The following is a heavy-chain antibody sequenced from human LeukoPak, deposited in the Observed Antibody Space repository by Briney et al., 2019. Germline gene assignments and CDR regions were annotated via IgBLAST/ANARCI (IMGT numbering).Heavy chain of an antibody. V-gene: IGHV3-9*01. D-gene: IGHD4-23*01. Sequence: PGRSLRLSCAASGFTFDDYAMHWVRQAPGKGLEWVSGISWRSDSVDYAESVKGRFTISRDNAKNSLYLQMNGLRADDTALYYCAKDWSYGGNSWKYFGSWGQGILVTVSS. CDR1: GFTFDDYA. J-gene: IGHJ4*02. CDR3: AKDWSYGGNSWKYFGS. CDR2: ISWRSDSV.